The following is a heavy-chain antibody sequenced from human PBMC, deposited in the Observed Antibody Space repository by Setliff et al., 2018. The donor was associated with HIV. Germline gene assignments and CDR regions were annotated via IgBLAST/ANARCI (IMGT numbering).Heavy chain of an antibody. V-gene: IGHV4-39*07. CDR3: ARAKYYYDTSAYYGSRDWYFDL. CDR2: TYYSGDS. D-gene: IGHD3-22*01. J-gene: IGHJ2*01. Sequence: TLSLTCTVSGGSISSSSYYWDWIRQPPGKGLEWIATTYYSGDSHYNPSLKSRVTISVDTSKNQFSLKLNSVTAADTAVYYCARAKYYYDTSAYYGSRDWYFDLWGRGTLVTVSS. CDR1: GGSISSSSYY.